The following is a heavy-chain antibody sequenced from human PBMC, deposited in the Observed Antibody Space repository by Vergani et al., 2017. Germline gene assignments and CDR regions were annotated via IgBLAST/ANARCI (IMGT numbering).Heavy chain of an antibody. CDR3: AKGSQYSSSWYYYYYMDV. D-gene: IGHD6-13*01. CDR1: GFTFSSYA. V-gene: IGHV3-23*01. Sequence: EVQLLESGGGLVQPGGSLRLSCAASGFTFSSYAMSWVRQAPGKGLEWVSAISGSGGSTYYADSVKGRFTISRDNSKNTLYLQMNSLRAEDTAVYYCAKGSQYSSSWYYYYYMDVWGKGTTVTVSS. CDR2: ISGSGGST. J-gene: IGHJ6*03.